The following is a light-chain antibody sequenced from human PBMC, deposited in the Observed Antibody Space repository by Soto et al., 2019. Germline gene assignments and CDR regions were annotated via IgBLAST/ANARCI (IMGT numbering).Light chain of an antibody. CDR3: CSYAVSYIWL. CDR1: SSDVGGFNY. Sequence: QSALTQPRSVSGSPGQSVTISCTGTSSDVGGFNYVSWYQQHPGKAPQLMIYDVSKRPSGVPDRFSGSKSGNTASLTISGLQTEDEADYYCCSYAVSYIWLFGGGTKLTVL. CDR2: DVS. J-gene: IGLJ3*02. V-gene: IGLV2-11*01.